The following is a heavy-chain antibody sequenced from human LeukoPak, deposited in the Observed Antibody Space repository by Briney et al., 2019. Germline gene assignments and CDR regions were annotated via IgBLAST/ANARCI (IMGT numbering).Heavy chain of an antibody. D-gene: IGHD3-22*01. CDR3: VRLTFYYDGSGYYFDS. J-gene: IGHJ4*02. CDR2: ISHSGST. V-gene: IGHV4-39*01. Sequence: SETLSLTCTVPRGSLSTTSYYWAWIRQPPGKGLEWIGSISHSGSTYYNPSLKRRVTISGDTSTNQFSLRLSSVTAADTAVHYCVRLTFYYDGSGYYFDSWGQGTLVAVSS. CDR1: RGSLSTTSYY.